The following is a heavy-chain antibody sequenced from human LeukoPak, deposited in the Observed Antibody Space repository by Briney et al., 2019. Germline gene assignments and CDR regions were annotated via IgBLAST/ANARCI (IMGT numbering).Heavy chain of an antibody. CDR3: ARDVTVVVVAGPSNEAFDY. V-gene: IGHV1-46*01. J-gene: IGHJ4*02. CDR1: GYTFTSYY. Sequence: GASVKVSCKASGYTFTSYYMHWVRQAPGQGLEWMGIINPSGGSTSYAQKFQGRVTMTRDTSTSTVYMELSSLRSEDTAVYYCARDVTVVVVAGPSNEAFDYWGQGTLVTVSS. D-gene: IGHD2-15*01. CDR2: INPSGGST.